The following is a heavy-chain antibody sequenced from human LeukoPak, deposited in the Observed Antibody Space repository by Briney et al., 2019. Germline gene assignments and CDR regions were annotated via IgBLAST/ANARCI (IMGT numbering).Heavy chain of an antibody. D-gene: IGHD5-24*01. V-gene: IGHV1-3*04. CDR1: GGTFSSYA. Sequence: ASVKVSCKASGGTFSSYAISWVRQAPGQGLEWMGWINTGNGYTEYSQRFQGRVTITRDTSASTAYMDVRSLRSDDTAVYYCARGSVEMATISLDYWGQGTLVTVSS. J-gene: IGHJ4*02. CDR3: ARGSVEMATISLDY. CDR2: INTGNGYT.